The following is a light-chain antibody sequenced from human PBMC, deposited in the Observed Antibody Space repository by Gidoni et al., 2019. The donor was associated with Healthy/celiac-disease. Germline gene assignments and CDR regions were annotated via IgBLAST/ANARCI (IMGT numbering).Light chain of an antibody. Sequence: IQIPPSPSSLSASVGDRVTITCRASQSISSYLNWYQQKPGKAPKLLIYDASSLQSGVPSRFSGSGSGTDFTLTISSLQPEDFATYYCQQSYSTSITFGQGTRLEIK. CDR3: QQSYSTSIT. V-gene: IGKV1-39*01. J-gene: IGKJ5*01. CDR2: DAS. CDR1: QSISSY.